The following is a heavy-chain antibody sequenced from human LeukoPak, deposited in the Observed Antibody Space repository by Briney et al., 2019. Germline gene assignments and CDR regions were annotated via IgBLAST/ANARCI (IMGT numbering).Heavy chain of an antibody. D-gene: IGHD4-17*01. V-gene: IGHV3-48*01. J-gene: IGHJ4*02. Sequence: GGSLRLSCAASGFTFSTYGMNWVRQAPGKGLEWLSYISSTSTKKYADSVKGRFTISRDNAKNSLYLEMNSLRADDTAVYYCTRDRHGDFVDDYWGQGTLVTVSS. CDR2: ISSTSTK. CDR3: TRDRHGDFVDDY. CDR1: GFTFSTYG.